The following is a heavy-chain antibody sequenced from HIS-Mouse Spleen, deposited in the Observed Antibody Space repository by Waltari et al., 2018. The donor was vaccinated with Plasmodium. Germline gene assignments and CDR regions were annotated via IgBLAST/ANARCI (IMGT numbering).Heavy chain of an antibody. CDR2: ISYDGSNK. CDR1: GFPFLSYA. CDR3: ARSHFRFLEWLFDY. D-gene: IGHD3-3*01. V-gene: IGHV3-30*04. J-gene: IGHJ4*02. Sequence: QVQLVESGGGVVQPGRSLRLSCAASGFPFLSYAMHWVRQAPGKGLEWVAVISYDGSNKYYADSVKGRFTISRDNSKNTLYLQMNSLRAEDTAVYYCARSHFRFLEWLFDYWGQGTLVTVSS.